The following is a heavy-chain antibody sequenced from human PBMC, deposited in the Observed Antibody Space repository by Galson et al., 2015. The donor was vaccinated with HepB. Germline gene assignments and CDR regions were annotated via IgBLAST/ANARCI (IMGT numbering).Heavy chain of an antibody. CDR1: GFTFSNYN. Sequence: SLRLSCAGSGFTFSNYNMSWVRQAPGKGLEWVSAISARGGNTYYANSVKGRFTISRDNPKNTLYLQMNSLRADETAVYYCSFWSGYSFLTFWGQGTLVPVSS. D-gene: IGHD5-18*01. CDR3: SFWSGYSFLTF. CDR2: ISARGGNT. J-gene: IGHJ4*02. V-gene: IGHV3-23*01.